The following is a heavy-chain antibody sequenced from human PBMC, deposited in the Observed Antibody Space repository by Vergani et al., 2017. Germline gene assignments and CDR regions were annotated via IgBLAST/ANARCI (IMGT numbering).Heavy chain of an antibody. Sequence: QVQLVESGGGVVQPGRSLRLSCAASGFTFSSYGMHWVRQAPGKGLEWVAVISYDGSNKYYADSVKGRFTISRDNSRNTLDLLMSSLRAEDTAIYYCVREGSYCGSTTCRNPSYVYYYHMDGWGEGTTVTVSS. V-gene: IGHV3-30*03. CDR1: GFTFSSYG. CDR2: ISYDGSNK. CDR3: VREGSYCGSTTCRNPSYVYYYHMDG. D-gene: IGHD2-21*01. J-gene: IGHJ6*03.